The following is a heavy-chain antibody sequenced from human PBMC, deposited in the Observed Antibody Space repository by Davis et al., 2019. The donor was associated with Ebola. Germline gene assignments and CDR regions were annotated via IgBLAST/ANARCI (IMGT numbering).Heavy chain of an antibody. Sequence: PGGSLRLSCAASGFTFSSYSMNWVRQAPGKGLEWVSSISSSSSYIYYADSVKGRFTISRDNAKNSLYLQMNSLRAEDTAVYYCAREQMVAAYNWFDPWGQGTLVTVSS. CDR2: ISSSSSYI. V-gene: IGHV3-21*01. J-gene: IGHJ5*02. CDR1: GFTFSSYS. D-gene: IGHD2-15*01. CDR3: AREQMVAAYNWFDP.